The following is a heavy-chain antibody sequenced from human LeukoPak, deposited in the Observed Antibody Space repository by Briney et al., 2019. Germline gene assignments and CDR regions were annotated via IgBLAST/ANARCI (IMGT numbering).Heavy chain of an antibody. V-gene: IGHV4-59*01. CDR3: ARDGYGGVDH. CDR1: GGSISTYY. Sequence: PSETLSLTCTVSGGSISTYYWSWIRQPPGKALEWIGYIYHSGDTKCNLSLKSRVSISVDTSKNQFSLRLNSVTAADTAVYYCARDGYGGVDHWGQGTLVTVSS. D-gene: IGHD3-10*01. CDR2: IYHSGDT. J-gene: IGHJ4*02.